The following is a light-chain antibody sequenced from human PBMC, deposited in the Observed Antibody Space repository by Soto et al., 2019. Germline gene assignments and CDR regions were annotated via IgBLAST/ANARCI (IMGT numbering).Light chain of an antibody. Sequence: QSVLTQPPSVSGAPGQRVTISCTGSSSNIGAGYDVHWYQQLPGTAPKLLIYGNSNRPSGVLDRCSGSKYGTSASLAITGVQAEDEADYYCQSYDSSLSGAVFGGGTPLTVL. V-gene: IGLV1-40*01. CDR1: SSNIGAGYD. J-gene: IGLJ7*01. CDR2: GNS. CDR3: QSYDSSLSGAV.